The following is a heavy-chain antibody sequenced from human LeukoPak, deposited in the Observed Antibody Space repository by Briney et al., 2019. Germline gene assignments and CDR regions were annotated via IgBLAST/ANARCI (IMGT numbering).Heavy chain of an antibody. CDR2: IIPIFGTA. Sequence: ASVKVSCKASGGTFSSYAISWVRQAPGQGLEWMGGIIPIFGTANYAQKFQGRVTITTDESTSTAYMELSSLRSEDTAVYYCARMREVVVVTSPDAFDIWGQGTMLTVSS. D-gene: IGHD2-21*02. CDR3: ARMREVVVVTSPDAFDI. J-gene: IGHJ3*02. CDR1: GGTFSSYA. V-gene: IGHV1-69*05.